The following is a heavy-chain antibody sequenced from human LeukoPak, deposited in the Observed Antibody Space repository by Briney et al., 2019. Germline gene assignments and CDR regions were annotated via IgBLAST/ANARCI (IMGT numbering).Heavy chain of an antibody. Sequence: GGSLRLSCAASGFTFSSYEMNWVRQAPGKGLEWVSYISSSGSTIYYAYSVKGRFTISRDNAKNTLYLQMNSLRAEDTAVYYCARLGGYYYDSSGYYSGWGQGTLVTVSS. CDR2: ISSSGSTI. V-gene: IGHV3-48*03. CDR1: GFTFSSYE. D-gene: IGHD3-22*01. J-gene: IGHJ4*02. CDR3: ARLGGYYYDSSGYYSG.